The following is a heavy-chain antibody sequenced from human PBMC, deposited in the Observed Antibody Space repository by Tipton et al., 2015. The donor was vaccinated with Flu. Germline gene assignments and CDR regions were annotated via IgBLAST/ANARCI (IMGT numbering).Heavy chain of an antibody. CDR1: GGSISSWY. CDR3: ARAEIGDFDY. CDR2: VYNSGST. J-gene: IGHJ4*02. V-gene: IGHV4-4*08. D-gene: IGHD2/OR15-2a*01. Sequence: TLSLTCTVSGGSISSWYWSWIRQPPGKGLEWVGYVYNSGSTTYNPSLKSRVSISVDTSNNRFSLILTSVTAADAAVYYCARAEIGDFDYWGQGTLVTVSS.